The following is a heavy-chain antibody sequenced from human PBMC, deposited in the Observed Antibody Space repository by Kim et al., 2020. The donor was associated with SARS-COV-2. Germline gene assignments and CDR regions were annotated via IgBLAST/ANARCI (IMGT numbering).Heavy chain of an antibody. CDR3: ASRTYCSSTGCRSFYYY. CDR1: GFIFSDYD. V-gene: IGHV3-11*01. D-gene: IGHD2-2*01. J-gene: IGHJ6*01. CDR2: MSSSGRTI. Sequence: GGSLRLSCADSGFIFSDYDMSWIRPAPGKGLEWVSYMSSSGRTIYYSDSVKGRFTISRDNAKNTLYLQMNSLRAEDTAGYYCASRTYCSSTGCRSFYYY.